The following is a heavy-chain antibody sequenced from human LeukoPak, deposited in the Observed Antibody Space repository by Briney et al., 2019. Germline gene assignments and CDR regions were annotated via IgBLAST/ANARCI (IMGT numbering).Heavy chain of an antibody. J-gene: IGHJ4*02. V-gene: IGHV1-2*02. CDR2: INPNSGGT. CDR3: ARVADYYDSSGYSRTVRFQDY. CDR1: GYTFTGYY. D-gene: IGHD3-22*01. Sequence: ASVKVSCKASGYTFTGYYMHWVRQAPGQGLEWMGWINPNSGGTNYAQKFQGRVTMTRDTSISTAYMELSSLRSEDTAVYYCARVADYYDSSGYSRTVRFQDYWGQGTLVTVSS.